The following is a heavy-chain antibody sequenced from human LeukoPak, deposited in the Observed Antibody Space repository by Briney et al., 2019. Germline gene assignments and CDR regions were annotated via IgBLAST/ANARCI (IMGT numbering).Heavy chain of an antibody. D-gene: IGHD3-10*01. CDR2: IYPSDSDT. CDR3: ARLDGFEGKLFDP. V-gene: IGHV5-51*02. CDR1: GYSFTSYW. Sequence: GEPLKISCKGSGYSFTSYWTGGARQMPGKGMEWMGIIYPSDSDTRYSPSFRGQVHISADKSISTAYLHWSSLKASDTAMYYCARLDGFEGKLFDPWGQGTLVTVSS. J-gene: IGHJ5*02.